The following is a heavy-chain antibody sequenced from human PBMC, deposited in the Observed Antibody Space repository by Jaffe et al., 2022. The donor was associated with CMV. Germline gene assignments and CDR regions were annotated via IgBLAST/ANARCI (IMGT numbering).Heavy chain of an antibody. CDR1: GYTFTSYA. V-gene: IGHV1-3*01. CDR2: INAGNGNT. CDR3: ARDRIGYQLLSYYYYYMDV. D-gene: IGHD2-2*01. Sequence: QVQLVQSGAEVKKPGASVKVSCKASGYTFTSYAMHWVRQAPGQRLEWMGWINAGNGNTKYSQKFQGRVTITRDTSASTAYMELSSLRSEDTAVYYCARDRIGYQLLSYYYYYMDVWGKGTTVTVSS. J-gene: IGHJ6*03.